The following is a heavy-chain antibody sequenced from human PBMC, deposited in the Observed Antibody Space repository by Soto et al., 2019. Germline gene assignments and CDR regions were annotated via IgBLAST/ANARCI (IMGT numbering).Heavy chain of an antibody. CDR3: ARGRYGDY. D-gene: IGHD1-1*01. J-gene: IGHJ4*02. Sequence: QVHLVQSGAEVKKPGASVKVSCKGSGYTFTSYGITWVRQAPGQGLEWMGWISARNGDTDYVQKLQGRVTVTRDTFTSTAYMELRSLRSDDTAVYYCARGRYGDYWGQGALVTVSS. CDR2: ISARNGDT. V-gene: IGHV1-18*01. CDR1: GYTFTSYG.